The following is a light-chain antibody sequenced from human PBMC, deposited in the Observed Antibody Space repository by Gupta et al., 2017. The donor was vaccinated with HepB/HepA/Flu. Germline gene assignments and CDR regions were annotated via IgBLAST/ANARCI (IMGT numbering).Light chain of an antibody. J-gene: IGKJ4*01. Sequence: IRMPHSPSSLSSSVGDRVTITCRASQSISNYLNWYQQKPGKAPKLLIYAASSLQSGVPSRFSGSGSGTDFTLTISSLHREDFATYYCQQSDSLPVTFGGGTKVEIK. CDR3: QQSDSLPVT. V-gene: IGKV1-39*01. CDR2: AAS. CDR1: QSISNY.